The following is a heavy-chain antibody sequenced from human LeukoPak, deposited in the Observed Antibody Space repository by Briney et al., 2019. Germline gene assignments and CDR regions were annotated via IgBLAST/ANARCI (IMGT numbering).Heavy chain of an antibody. CDR3: AREAGTAYDAFDI. J-gene: IGHJ3*02. CDR1: GFTFSSYA. V-gene: IGHV3-21*01. D-gene: IGHD5-18*01. Sequence: GGSLRLSCAASGFTFSSYAMSWVRQAPGKGLEWVSSISSSSSYIYYADSVKGRFTISRDNAKNSLYLQMNSLRAEDTAVYYCAREAGTAYDAFDIWGQGTMVTVSS. CDR2: ISSSSSYI.